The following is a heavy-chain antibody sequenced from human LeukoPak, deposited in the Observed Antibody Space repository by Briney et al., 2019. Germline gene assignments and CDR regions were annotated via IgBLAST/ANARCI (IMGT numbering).Heavy chain of an antibody. J-gene: IGHJ5*02. D-gene: IGHD3-10*01. V-gene: IGHV4-39*07. CDR3: ASVEGVLWFGENWFDP. CDR2: IYYSGST. CDR1: GGSISSSSYY. Sequence: PSETLSLTCTVSGGSISSSSYYWGWIRQPPGKGLEWIGSIYYSGSTNYNPSLKSRVTISVDKSKNQFSLKLSSVTAADTAVYYCASVEGVLWFGENWFDPWGQGTLVTVSS.